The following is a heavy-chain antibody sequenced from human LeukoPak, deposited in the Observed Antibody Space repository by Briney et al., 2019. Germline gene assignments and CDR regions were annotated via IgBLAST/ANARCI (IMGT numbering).Heavy chain of an antibody. CDR3: AREIKWGSGY. D-gene: IGHD7-27*01. CDR1: GFTFSTYG. J-gene: IGHJ4*02. CDR2: TQFDGSNK. V-gene: IGHV3-30*02. Sequence: PGGSLRLSCAVSGFTFSTYGMHWVRQPPGKGLEWVAFTQFDGSNKYYADSVKGRFTISRDNSKNTLYLQMNSLRAEDTAVYYCAREIKWGSGYWGQGTLVTVSS.